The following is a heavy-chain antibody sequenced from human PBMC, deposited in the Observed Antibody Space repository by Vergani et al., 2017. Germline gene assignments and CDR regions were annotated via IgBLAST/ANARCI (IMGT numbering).Heavy chain of an antibody. CDR3: VRVPLIRRGSGNYGINNYHGMDV. D-gene: IGHD3-10*01. Sequence: EGQLVESGGDWVQRGGSLRLSCAASGFTSISYWMSWVRQAPGKGLEWVANVNQDGSEKYYVDSVRGRFTISRDNAKTAIYLKMNSLRAEDTAVYFCVRVPLIRRGSGNYGINNYHGMDVWGQGTTVIVSS. CDR2: VNQDGSEK. CDR1: GFTSISYW. V-gene: IGHV3-7*01. J-gene: IGHJ6*02.